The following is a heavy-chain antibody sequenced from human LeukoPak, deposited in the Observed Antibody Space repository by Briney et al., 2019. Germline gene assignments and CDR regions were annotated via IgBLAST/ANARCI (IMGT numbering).Heavy chain of an antibody. D-gene: IGHD3-10*01. CDR3: ASATRWESGGFDY. Sequence: ASVKVSCTVSGYPLTELSIQWVRQAPGQGLEWMGGFDPEDGETVSAQKFQGRVTMTEDTSTDTSYMELSSLRSDDTAVYYCASATRWESGGFDYWGQGTLVTVSS. J-gene: IGHJ4*02. V-gene: IGHV1-24*01. CDR2: FDPEDGET. CDR1: GYPLTELS.